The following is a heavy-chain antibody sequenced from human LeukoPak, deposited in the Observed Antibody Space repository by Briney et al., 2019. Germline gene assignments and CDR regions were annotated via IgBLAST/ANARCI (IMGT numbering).Heavy chain of an antibody. V-gene: IGHV3-21*04. Sequence: GGSLRLSCAASEFTFSSYTMNWVRQAPGKGLEWVSLISRSTNYIYYADSVKGRFTIYRDNSKNSLYLQMNSLRVEDTAFYYCARDDLLHRNWFDPWGQGTLVTVSS. CDR1: EFTFSSYT. J-gene: IGHJ5*02. D-gene: IGHD3-22*01. CDR3: ARDDLLHRNWFDP. CDR2: ISRSTNYI.